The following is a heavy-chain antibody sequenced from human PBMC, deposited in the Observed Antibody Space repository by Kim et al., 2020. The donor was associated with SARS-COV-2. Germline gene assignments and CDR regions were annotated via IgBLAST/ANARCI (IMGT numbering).Heavy chain of an antibody. J-gene: IGHJ4*02. CDR1: GYTFTSYG. CDR2: ISTYNSNT. D-gene: IGHD5-18*01. CDR3: ARDRGDGSFGYSFDY. Sequence: ASVKVSCKASGYTFTSYGITWVRQAPGQGLEWMGWISTYNSNTNYAHKLQGRVTMTTDTSTSTAYMELRSLRSDDTAVYYCARDRGDGSFGYSFDYWGQGTLVTVSS. V-gene: IGHV1-18*01.